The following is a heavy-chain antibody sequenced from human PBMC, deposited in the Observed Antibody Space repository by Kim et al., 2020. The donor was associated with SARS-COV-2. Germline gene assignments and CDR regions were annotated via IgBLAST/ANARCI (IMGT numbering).Heavy chain of an antibody. CDR2: ITTSDGDT. Sequence: ASVKVSCKTSGDTSRKNGFSWVRQAPGRGLEWMGWITTSDGDTKYALKSRNRVTMTTDSSTTTGYMELRSLTYDDTAVYFCLRGSWGDINDYWGQGTLVTVSS. J-gene: IGHJ4*02. CDR1: GDTSRKNG. V-gene: IGHV1-18*01. CDR3: LRGSWGDINDY. D-gene: IGHD3-16*01.